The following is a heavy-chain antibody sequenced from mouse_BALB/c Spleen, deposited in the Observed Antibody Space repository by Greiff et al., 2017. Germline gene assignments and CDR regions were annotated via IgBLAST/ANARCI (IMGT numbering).Heavy chain of an antibody. D-gene: IGHD2-14*01. CDR1: GYTFTSYW. J-gene: IGHJ3*01. Sequence: EVQLQQSGTVLARPGASVKMSCKASGYTFTSYWMHWVKQRPGQGLEWIGAIYPGNSDTSYNQKFKGKAKLTAVTSTSTAYMELSSLTNEDSAVYYCTPYYRYDGGAWFAYWGPGTLVTVSA. CDR2: IYPGNSDT. CDR3: TPYYRYDGGAWFAY. V-gene: IGHV1-5*01.